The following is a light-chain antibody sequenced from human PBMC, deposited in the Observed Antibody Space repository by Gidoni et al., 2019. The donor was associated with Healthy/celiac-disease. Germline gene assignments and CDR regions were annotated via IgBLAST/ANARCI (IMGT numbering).Light chain of an antibody. J-gene: IGKJ4*01. CDR1: QSVSSN. CDR2: DAS. Sequence: PASLSVSPGERATLSCRASQSVSSNLAWYQQKPGQAPRLLIYDASTRATGIPARFSGSGSGTEFTLTISSLQSEDFAVYYCQQHNNWPLTFGEGTKVEIK. V-gene: IGKV3-15*01. CDR3: QQHNNWPLT.